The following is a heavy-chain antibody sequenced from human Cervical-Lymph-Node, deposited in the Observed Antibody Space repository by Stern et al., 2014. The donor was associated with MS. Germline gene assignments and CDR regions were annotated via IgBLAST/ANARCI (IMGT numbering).Heavy chain of an antibody. V-gene: IGHV3-74*02. CDR3: ARVWTSG. CDR1: GFTFSSSC. Sequence: VHLVESGGGLVQPGGSLRLSCAASGFTFSSSCMHWVRQVPGQGLAWVARISSDGSNTRYADSVKDRFTISRDDAKNTFYLQMNSLRAEDTAVYYCARVWTSGWGQGTLVTVSS. J-gene: IGHJ4*02. CDR2: ISSDGSNT. D-gene: IGHD3/OR15-3a*01.